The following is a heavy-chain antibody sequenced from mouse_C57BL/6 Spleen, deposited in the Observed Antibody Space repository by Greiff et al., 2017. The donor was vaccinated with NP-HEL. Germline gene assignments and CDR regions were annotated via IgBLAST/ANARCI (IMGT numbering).Heavy chain of an antibody. Sequence: QVHVKQSGAELARPGASVKLSCKASGYTFTSYGISWVKQRTGQGLEWIGEIYPRSGNTYYTEKFKGKATLTADKSSRTAYMELRSLTSEDSAVYFCARSWDYDGDYYAMDYWGQGTSVTVSS. CDR1: GYTFTSYG. CDR2: IYPRSGNT. V-gene: IGHV1-81*01. CDR3: ARSWDYDGDYYAMDY. D-gene: IGHD2-4*01. J-gene: IGHJ4*01.